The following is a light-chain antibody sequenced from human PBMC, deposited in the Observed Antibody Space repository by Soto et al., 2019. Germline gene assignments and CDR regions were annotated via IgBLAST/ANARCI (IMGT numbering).Light chain of an antibody. J-gene: IGKJ1*01. CDR3: QHYYNWLPWT. CDR2: SAS. V-gene: IGKV3-15*01. Sequence: EIVMTQSPATLSVSPGERATLSCRASQSVSNNLAWYQQKPGQAPRLLIYSASTKATGIPASFSGSGSGTEFTLIISSLQSVDFAVYYCQHYYNWLPWTFGQGTKVEIK. CDR1: QSVSNN.